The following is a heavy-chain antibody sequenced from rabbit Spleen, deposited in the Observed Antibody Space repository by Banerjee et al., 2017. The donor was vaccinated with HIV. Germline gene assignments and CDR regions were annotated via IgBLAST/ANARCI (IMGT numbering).Heavy chain of an antibody. CDR3: ARDGAGGSDFAL. Sequence: QLEESAGGLVQPGGSLKLSCKASGFTLSSYYMNWVRQAPGKGLEWIGYIDPVFGITYYANWVNGRFSISRENAQNTVFLQMTSLTAADTATYFCARDGAGGSDFALWGPGTLVTVS. J-gene: IGHJ4*01. D-gene: IGHD8-1*01. V-gene: IGHV1S7*01. CDR2: IDPVFGIT. CDR1: GFTLSSYY.